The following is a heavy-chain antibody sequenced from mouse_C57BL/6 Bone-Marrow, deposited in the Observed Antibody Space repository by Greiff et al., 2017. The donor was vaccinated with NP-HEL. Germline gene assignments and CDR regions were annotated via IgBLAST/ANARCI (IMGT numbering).Heavy chain of an antibody. V-gene: IGHV1-80*01. CDR2: IYPGDGDT. CDR1: GYAFSSYW. Sequence: VQLQQSGAELVKPGASVKISCKASGYAFSSYWMNWVKQRPGKGLEWIGQIYPGDGDTTYNGKFKGKATLTAAKSSSTAYMQLSSLTSEDSAVYFCARYYGSSYYFDYWGQGTTLTVSS. CDR3: ARYYGSSYYFDY. J-gene: IGHJ2*01. D-gene: IGHD1-1*01.